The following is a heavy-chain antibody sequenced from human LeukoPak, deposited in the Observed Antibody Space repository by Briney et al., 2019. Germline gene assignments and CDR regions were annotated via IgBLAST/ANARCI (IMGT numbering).Heavy chain of an antibody. CDR2: INPNSGGT. Sequence: ASVKVSCKASGYTFTGYYMHWVRQAPGQGLEWMGWINPNSGGTNYAQKFQGRVTMTRDTSISAAYKELSRLRSDDTAVYYCARDRRRYCSGGSCLPYYWGQGTLVTVSS. CDR1: GYTFTGYY. CDR3: ARDRRRYCSGGSCLPYY. J-gene: IGHJ4*02. D-gene: IGHD2-15*01. V-gene: IGHV1-2*02.